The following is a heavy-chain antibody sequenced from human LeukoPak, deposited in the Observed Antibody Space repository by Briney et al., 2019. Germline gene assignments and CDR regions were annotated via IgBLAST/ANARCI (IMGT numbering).Heavy chain of an antibody. J-gene: IGHJ4*02. CDR3: ARMAVAYYYDY. CDR2: ISSNGGST. V-gene: IGHV3-64*01. D-gene: IGHD5-24*01. CDR1: GFTFSSYA. Sequence: GGSLRLSCAASGFTFSSYAMHWVRQAPRKGLEYVSAISSNGGSTYYANSVKGRFTISRDNSKNTLYLQMVSLRAEDMAVYYCARMAVAYYYDYWGQGTLVTVSS.